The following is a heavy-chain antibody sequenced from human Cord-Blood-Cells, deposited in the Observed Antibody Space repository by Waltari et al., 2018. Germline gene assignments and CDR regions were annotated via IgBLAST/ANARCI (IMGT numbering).Heavy chain of an antibody. V-gene: IGHV1-2*02. CDR3: ARVYCSSTSCYSSAFDI. Sequence: QVQLVQSGAEVKKPGASVKVSCKASGYTFTGYYLHWVRQAPGQGPEWMGWINPNSGGTTYAQKVQGRVTMTRYTSISTAYMELSRLRSDDTAVYYCARVYCSSTSCYSSAFDIWGQGTMVTVSS. D-gene: IGHD2-2*02. CDR2: INPNSGGT. J-gene: IGHJ3*02. CDR1: GYTFTGYY.